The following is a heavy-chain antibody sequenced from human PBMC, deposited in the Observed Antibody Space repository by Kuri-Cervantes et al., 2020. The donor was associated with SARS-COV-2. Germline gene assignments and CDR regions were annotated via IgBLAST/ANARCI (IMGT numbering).Heavy chain of an antibody. V-gene: IGHV4-59*01. CDR1: GDSITNYY. Sequence: GSLRLSCTVSGDSITNYYLTWIRQPPGKGLEWIGYVSYNGATAYNPSLKSRVTMSLDTSRNQFSLRLSSVTAADTAVYYCSGRVDFSSVDYWGQGTLVTVSS. CDR3: SGRVDFSSVDY. J-gene: IGHJ4*02. CDR2: VSYNGAT. D-gene: IGHD3/OR15-3a*01.